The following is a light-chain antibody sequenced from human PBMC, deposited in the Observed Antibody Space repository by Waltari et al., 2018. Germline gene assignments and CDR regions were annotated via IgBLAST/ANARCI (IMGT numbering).Light chain of an antibody. V-gene: IGLV2-14*03. J-gene: IGLJ3*02. CDR2: DVS. Sequence: QSALTQPASVSGSPGQSITIFCTGTKSHVGFYNYVSWYQQHPGKAPKVIIYDVSQRPSGISNRFSGSKSGNTASLTISGLQADDEADYYCKSYTGTGSWVFGGGTKLTVL. CDR3: KSYTGTGSWV. CDR1: KSHVGFYNY.